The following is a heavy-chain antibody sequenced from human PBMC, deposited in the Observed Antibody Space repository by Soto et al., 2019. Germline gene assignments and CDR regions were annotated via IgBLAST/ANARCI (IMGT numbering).Heavy chain of an antibody. J-gene: IGHJ6*02. Sequence: PSDTLSLTCTVSGGSISSYYWSWIRQPPGKGLEWIGYIYYSGSTNYNPSLKSRVTISVDTSKNQFSLKLSSVTAADTAVYYCARGPRSRNYYGMDVWGQGTTVTVSS. V-gene: IGHV4-59*01. CDR2: IYYSGST. CDR1: GGSISSYY. CDR3: ARGPRSRNYYGMDV.